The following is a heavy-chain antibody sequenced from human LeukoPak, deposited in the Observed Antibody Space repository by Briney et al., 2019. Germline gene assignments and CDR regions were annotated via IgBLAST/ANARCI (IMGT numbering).Heavy chain of an antibody. Sequence: SETLSLTCTISGGSISSYYWSWIRQPPGKGLEWIGHIYHSGSTNYNPSLRSRVTISVDTSKNQFSLKLSSVTAADTAVYYCARHVGDSGGHSWLFDIWGQGTVVTVYS. CDR2: IYHSGST. J-gene: IGHJ3*02. CDR3: ARHVGDSGGHSWLFDI. V-gene: IGHV4-59*08. D-gene: IGHD4-23*01. CDR1: GGSISSYY.